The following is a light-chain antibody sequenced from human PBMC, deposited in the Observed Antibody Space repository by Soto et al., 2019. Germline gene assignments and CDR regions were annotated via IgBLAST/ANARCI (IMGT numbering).Light chain of an antibody. V-gene: IGKV1-5*03. CDR3: QHYNAFPWP. CDR2: KAS. CDR1: QSISSW. J-gene: IGKJ1*01. Sequence: DIQMTQSPSTLSASVGDRVTITCRASQSISSWLAWYQQKPGKAPKLLIYKASSLESGVPSRFSGSGSGTEFTLTIGGLQPDDFATYYCQHYNAFPWPFGQGTKVDIK.